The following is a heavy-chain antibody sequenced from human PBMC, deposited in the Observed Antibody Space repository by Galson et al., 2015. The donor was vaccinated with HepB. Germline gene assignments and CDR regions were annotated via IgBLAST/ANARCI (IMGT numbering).Heavy chain of an antibody. CDR3: ARVLWLGDAASAVFAG. CDR2: ISSSSSTT. V-gene: IGHV3-48*02. CDR1: GVTFSSSS. Sequence: SLRLSCAVSGVTFSSSSMNWVRQAPGKGLEWVSYISSSSSTTQYADSVKGRFTVSSDNAKNSLDLQMNSLRDDDTAVYYCARVLWLGDAASAVFAGWGRGTLVTVSS. J-gene: IGHJ4*02. D-gene: IGHD3-10*01.